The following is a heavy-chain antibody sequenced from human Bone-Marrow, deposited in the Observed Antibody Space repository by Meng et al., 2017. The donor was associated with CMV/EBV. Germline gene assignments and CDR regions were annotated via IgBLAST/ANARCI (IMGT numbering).Heavy chain of an antibody. CDR2: INHSGST. D-gene: IGHD3-3*01. J-gene: IGHJ5*02. V-gene: IGHV4-34*01. CDR3: ARYRNSEYYDFWSGYDNWFDP. Sequence: SETLSLTCAVYGGSFSGYYWSWIRQPPGKGLEWIGEINHSGSTNYNPSLKSRVTISVDTSKNQFSLKLSSVTAADTAVYYCARYRNSEYYDFWSGYDNWFDPWGQGTLVTVSS. CDR1: GGSFSGYY.